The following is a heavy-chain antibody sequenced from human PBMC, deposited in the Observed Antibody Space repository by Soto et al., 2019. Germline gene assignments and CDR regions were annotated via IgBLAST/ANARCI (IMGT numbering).Heavy chain of an antibody. CDR2: IWSDGNNR. Sequence: GGSLILSCAASGFTFSSYSMNWVRQAPGKGLEWVAVIWSDGNNRYYADSVKGRFTISRDNSKNTVYLQMSSLRDEDTAVYYCARGLYYYDSSGYWGYWGQGTLVTVSS. V-gene: IGHV3-33*08. J-gene: IGHJ4*02. CDR1: GFTFSSYS. CDR3: ARGLYYYDSSGYWGY. D-gene: IGHD3-22*01.